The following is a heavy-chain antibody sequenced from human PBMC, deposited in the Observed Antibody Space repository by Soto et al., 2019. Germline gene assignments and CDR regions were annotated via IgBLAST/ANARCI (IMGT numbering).Heavy chain of an antibody. CDR2: IIPIFGTA. J-gene: IGHJ6*02. V-gene: IGHV1-69*13. CDR3: ATHLTTVTPQGMDV. D-gene: IGHD4-4*01. CDR1: GGTFSSYA. Sequence: RASVKVSCKASGGTFSSYAISWVRQAPGQGLEWMGGIIPIFGTANYAQKFQGRVTITADESTSTAYMELSSLRSEDTAVYYCATHLTTVTPQGMDVWGQGTTVTVSS.